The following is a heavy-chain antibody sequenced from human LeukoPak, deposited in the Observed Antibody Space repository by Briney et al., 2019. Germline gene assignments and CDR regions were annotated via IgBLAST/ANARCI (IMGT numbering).Heavy chain of an antibody. J-gene: IGHJ4*02. D-gene: IGHD2-8*01. CDR1: GFIFNNYA. Sequence: GGSLRLSCEASGFIFNNYAMSWVRQAPGMGLHWVSTISGGDYSTYYADSVKGRFTISRNNSKNTLYLQMTSLRAEDTAVYYCANLASPRGDYNGYWGQGTLVTVSS. CDR2: ISGGDYST. V-gene: IGHV3-23*01. CDR3: ANLASPRGDYNGY.